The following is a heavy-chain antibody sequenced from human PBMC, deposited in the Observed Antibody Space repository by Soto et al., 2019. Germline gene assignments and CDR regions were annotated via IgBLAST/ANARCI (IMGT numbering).Heavy chain of an antibody. J-gene: IGHJ4*02. CDR3: ARHDAYYDILTGYYTPYYFDY. CDR2: IYYSGST. Sequence: SETLSLTCTVSGGSISSSSYYWGWIRQPPGKGLEWIGSIYYSGSTYYNPSLKSRVTISVDTSKNQFSLKLSSVTAADTAVYYCARHDAYYDILTGYYTPYYFDYWGQGTLVTVSS. D-gene: IGHD3-9*01. V-gene: IGHV4-39*01. CDR1: GGSISSSSYY.